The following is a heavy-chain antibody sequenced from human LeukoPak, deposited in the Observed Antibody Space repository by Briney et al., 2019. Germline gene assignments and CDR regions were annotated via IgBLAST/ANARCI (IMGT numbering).Heavy chain of an antibody. CDR1: GGSFSGYY. D-gene: IGHD4-17*01. J-gene: IGHJ4*02. CDR3: ARGQGTVTTH. Sequence: SETLSLTCAVFGGSFSGYYWTWIRQPPGKGLEWIGEINHSGSANYNPSLKSRVTISLDTSKNQFSLKLSSVTAADTAVYYCARGQGTVTTHWGQGTLVTVSS. V-gene: IGHV4-34*01. CDR2: INHSGSA.